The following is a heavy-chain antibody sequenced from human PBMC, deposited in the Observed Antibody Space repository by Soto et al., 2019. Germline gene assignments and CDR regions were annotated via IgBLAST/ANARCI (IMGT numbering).Heavy chain of an antibody. D-gene: IGHD3-16*02. CDR3: ARAGVSITFGGVIATPDNWFDP. CDR1: GGSISSYY. CDR2: IYYSGST. Sequence: SETLSLTCTVSGGSISSYYWSWIRQPPGKGLEWIGYIYYSGSTNYNPSLKSRVTISVDTSKNQFSLKLSSVTAADTAVYYCARAGVSITFGGVIATPDNWFDPWGQGTLVTVSS. J-gene: IGHJ5*02. V-gene: IGHV4-59*01.